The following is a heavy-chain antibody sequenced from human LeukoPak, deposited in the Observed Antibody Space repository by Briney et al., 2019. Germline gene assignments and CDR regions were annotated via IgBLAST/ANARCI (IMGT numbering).Heavy chain of an antibody. CDR1: NYSISTEYY. CDR2: MYHSGST. J-gene: IGHJ4*02. Sequence: NPSETLSLTCSVSNYSISTEYYWGWIRQPPGKGLEWIGPMYHSGSTYYNPSLKSRVTRSVDTSKSQFSLRLSSVTAADTAVYYCSRYDGWGSYRAFDYWGQGTLVTVSS. CDR3: SRYDGWGSYRAFDY. V-gene: IGHV4-38-2*02. D-gene: IGHD3-16*02.